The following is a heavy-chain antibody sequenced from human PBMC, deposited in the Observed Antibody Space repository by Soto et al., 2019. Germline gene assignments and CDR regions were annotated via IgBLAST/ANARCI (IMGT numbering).Heavy chain of an antibody. D-gene: IGHD6-19*01. Sequence: EVQLVESGGDLVQPGESLRLSCAASGFTFSSYSMNWVRQAPGKGLEWVSYISRSSSTIYYADSVKGRFTISRDNAENSLHLQMNRLRAEDTAVYYCARDRQQWLVLDSWGQGTLVTVSS. J-gene: IGHJ4*02. V-gene: IGHV3-48*01. CDR1: GFTFSSYS. CDR3: ARDRQQWLVLDS. CDR2: ISRSSSTI.